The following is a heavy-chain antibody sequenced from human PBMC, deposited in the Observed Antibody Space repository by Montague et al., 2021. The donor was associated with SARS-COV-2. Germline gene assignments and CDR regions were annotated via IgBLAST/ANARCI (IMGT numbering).Heavy chain of an antibody. J-gene: IGHJ4*02. CDR1: GDSISGSSYD. Sequence: SETLSLTCTVSGDSISGSSYDWGWIRRPPGKGLEWIGHISYHGNTNYNPSLKSRVTISIDTSRNQFSLKVSSVTATDTAIYYCARRLDYWDSSGQRRHFDYWGRGTLVTVSS. CDR2: ISYHGNT. V-gene: IGHV4-39*01. D-gene: IGHD3-22*01. CDR3: ARRLDYWDSSGQRRHFDY.